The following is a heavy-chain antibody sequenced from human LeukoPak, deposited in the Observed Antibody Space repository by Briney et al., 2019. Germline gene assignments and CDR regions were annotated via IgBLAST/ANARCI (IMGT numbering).Heavy chain of an antibody. CDR3: AKEPKKGYYGMDA. CDR1: GFTFSSCG. V-gene: IGHV3-23*01. CDR2: ISGSGGST. J-gene: IGHJ6*02. Sequence: GGSLILSCASSGFTFSSCGMYWVRQAPGKGLEWVSAISGSGGSTYYADSVKGRFTISRDNSKNTLYLQMNSLRAEDTAVYYCAKEPKKGYYGMDAWGQGPTVTVSS.